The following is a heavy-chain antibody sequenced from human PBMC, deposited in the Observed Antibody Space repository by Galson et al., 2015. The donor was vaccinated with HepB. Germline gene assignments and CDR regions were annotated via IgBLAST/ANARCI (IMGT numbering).Heavy chain of an antibody. D-gene: IGHD6-25*01. CDR3: TTELPGIAPAIDPRYYYYGMDV. V-gene: IGHV3-15*07. CDR1: GFTFSNAW. Sequence: SLRLSCAASGFTFSNAWMNWVRQAPGKGLEWVGRIKSKTDGGTTDYAAPVKGRFTISRDDSKNTLYLQMNSLKTEDTAVYYCTTELPGIAPAIDPRYYYYGMDVWGQGTTVTVSS. CDR2: IKSKTDGGTT. J-gene: IGHJ6*02.